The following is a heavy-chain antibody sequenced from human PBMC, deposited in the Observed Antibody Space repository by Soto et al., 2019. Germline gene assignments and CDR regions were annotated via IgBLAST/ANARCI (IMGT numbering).Heavy chain of an antibody. Sequence: GGSLRLSCAASGFTFSDYYMSWIRQAPGKGLEWVAYISSTSSIIYDADSVKGRFTISRDNAKNSLFLQMNSLRAEDTAVYYCARDPGYYESSGYFDYWGQGTLVTVSS. V-gene: IGHV3-11*01. D-gene: IGHD3-22*01. J-gene: IGHJ4*02. CDR3: ARDPGYYESSGYFDY. CDR2: ISSTSSII. CDR1: GFTFSDYY.